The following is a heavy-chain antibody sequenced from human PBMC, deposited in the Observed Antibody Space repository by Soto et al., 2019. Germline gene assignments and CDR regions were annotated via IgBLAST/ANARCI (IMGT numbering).Heavy chain of an antibody. CDR2: ISGSGGST. CDR1: GFTFSSYA. Sequence: EVQLLESGGGLVQPGGSLRLSCAASGFTFSSYAMSWVRQAPGKGLEWVSAISGSGGSTYYADSVKGRFTISRDKAKNTLHLQMNSLRAEDTAVYYCAKTSTVTTFGAFDIWGQATMVTVSS. J-gene: IGHJ3*02. CDR3: AKTSTVTTFGAFDI. V-gene: IGHV3-23*01. D-gene: IGHD4-17*01.